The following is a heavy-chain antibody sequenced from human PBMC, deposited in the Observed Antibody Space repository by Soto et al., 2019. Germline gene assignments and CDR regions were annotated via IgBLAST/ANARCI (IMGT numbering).Heavy chain of an antibody. CDR3: ARVDVGIVGATTHYYYGMDV. D-gene: IGHD1-26*01. J-gene: IGHJ6*02. CDR1: GGGFSSYA. Sequence: SVKVSCKASGGGFSSYAISWVRQAPGQGLEWMGGIIPIFGTANYAQKFQGRVTITADESTSTAYMELSSLRSEDTAVYYCARVDVGIVGATTHYYYGMDVWGQGTTVTVSS. V-gene: IGHV1-69*13. CDR2: IIPIFGTA.